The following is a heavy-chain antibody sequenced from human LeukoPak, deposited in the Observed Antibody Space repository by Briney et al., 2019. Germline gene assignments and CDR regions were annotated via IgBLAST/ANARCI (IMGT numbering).Heavy chain of an antibody. CDR3: AKVEDTVPTPAQAFDF. V-gene: IGHV3-23*01. D-gene: IGHD4-11*01. CDR2: ITGDGGST. Sequence: GGSLRHSCAASGFTFSNCAITWVRQAPGKGLEWVSAITGDGGSTFYADSVKGRFIISGDSSKTTVYLQVNSLRGDDTAMYYCAKVEDTVPTPAQAFDFWGQGNMFSVSS. CDR1: GFTFSNCA. J-gene: IGHJ3*01.